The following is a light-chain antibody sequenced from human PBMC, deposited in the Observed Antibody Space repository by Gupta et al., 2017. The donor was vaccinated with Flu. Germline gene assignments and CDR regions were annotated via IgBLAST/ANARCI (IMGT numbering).Light chain of an antibody. CDR2: EVR. Sequence: SDVGNYNLVSWDQQHPGKAHKLIIYEVRKRTAGVSTLFSGSKCAQTASLTISGRKEEDEADYYCCSDAGGSNWVFGGGTKLTVL. V-gene: IGLV2-23*02. J-gene: IGLJ3*02. CDR1: SDVGNYNL. CDR3: CSDAGGSNWV.